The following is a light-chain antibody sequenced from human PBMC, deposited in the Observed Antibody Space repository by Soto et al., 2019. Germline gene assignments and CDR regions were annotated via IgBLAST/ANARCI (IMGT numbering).Light chain of an antibody. J-gene: IGKJ2*01. Sequence: EIVLTQSPGTLSVSPGERATLSCRASQSVSSNYLVWYQQRPGQAHRLLIYGTSSRATGIPDRFSGSGSGTDLTLSISRREPEDFAIYYCQQYGSSPPYTFGQGTKLEIK. CDR2: GTS. CDR3: QQYGSSPPYT. V-gene: IGKV3-20*01. CDR1: QSVSSNY.